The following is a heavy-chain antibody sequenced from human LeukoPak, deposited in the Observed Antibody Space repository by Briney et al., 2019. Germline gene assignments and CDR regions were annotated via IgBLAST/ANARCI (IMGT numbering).Heavy chain of an antibody. CDR3: ARRGPLRYFDR. V-gene: IGHV1-2*06. CDR1: GYTFTGYY. Sequence: GASVKVSCKASGYTFTGYYMRWVRQAPGQGLEWMGRINPNSGGANYAQKFQGRVTMTRDTSISTAYMELSRLRSDDTAVYYCARRGPLRYFDRWGQGTLVTVSS. CDR2: INPNSGGA. D-gene: IGHD3-9*01. J-gene: IGHJ4*02.